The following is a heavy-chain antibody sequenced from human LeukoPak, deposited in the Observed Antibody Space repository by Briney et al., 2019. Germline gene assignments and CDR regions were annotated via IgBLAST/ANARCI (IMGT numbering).Heavy chain of an antibody. CDR1: GGSVSSGSYF. CDR3: ASAGSSGHDAFDI. J-gene: IGHJ3*02. D-gene: IGHD6-19*01. Sequence: SETLSLTCTVSGGSVSSGSYFWSWIRQPPGKGLEWIGYIYYSGSTNYNPSLKSRVTISVDTSKNQFSLKLSSVTAADTAVYYCASAGSSGHDAFDIWGQGTMVTVSS. V-gene: IGHV4-61*01. CDR2: IYYSGST.